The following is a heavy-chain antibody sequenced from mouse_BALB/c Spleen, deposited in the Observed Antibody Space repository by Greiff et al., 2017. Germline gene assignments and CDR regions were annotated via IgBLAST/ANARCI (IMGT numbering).Heavy chain of an antibody. V-gene: IGHV1-69*02. CDR3: TRDYYGNYLYAMDY. CDR2: IYPSDSYT. J-gene: IGHJ4*01. D-gene: IGHD2-1*01. Sequence: QVQLQQPGAELVRPGASVKLSCKASGYTFTSYWINWVKQRPGQGLEWIGNIYPSDSYTNYNQKFKDKATLTVDKSSSTAYMQLSSPTSEDSAVYYCTRDYYGNYLYAMDYWGQGTSVTVSS. CDR1: GYTFTSYW.